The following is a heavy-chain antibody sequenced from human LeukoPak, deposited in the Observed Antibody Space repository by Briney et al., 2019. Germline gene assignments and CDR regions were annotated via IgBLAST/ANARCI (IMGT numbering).Heavy chain of an antibody. CDR3: AKGVRFLDWWILDY. D-gene: IGHD3-9*01. CDR2: ISGSDST. Sequence: GGSLRLSCAASGFTFSSYAMSWVRQAPGKGLEWVSAISGSDSTYYSDSVKSRFTISRDNSKNTLYLQMNSLRAEDTAIYYCAKGVRFLDWWILDYWGQGSLVTVSS. CDR1: GFTFSSYA. V-gene: IGHV3-23*01. J-gene: IGHJ4*02.